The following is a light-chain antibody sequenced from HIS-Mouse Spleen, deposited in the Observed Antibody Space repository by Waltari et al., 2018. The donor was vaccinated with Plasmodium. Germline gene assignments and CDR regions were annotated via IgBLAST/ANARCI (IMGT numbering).Light chain of an antibody. CDR1: SSDVGCYNY. V-gene: IGLV2-14*01. CDR2: EVS. Sequence: QSALTQPASVSGSPGQSITISCTGTSSDVGCYNYFSWYQPHPCKAPKLMIYEVSNRPSGVSNRFSGSKSGNTASLTISGLQAEDEADCYCSSYTSSSTRVVGGGTKLTVL. J-gene: IGLJ2*01. CDR3: SSYTSSSTRV.